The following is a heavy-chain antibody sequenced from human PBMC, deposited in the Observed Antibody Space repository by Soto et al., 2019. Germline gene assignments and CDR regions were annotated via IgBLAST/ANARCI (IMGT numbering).Heavy chain of an antibody. CDR1: GGSVSSSSYY. CDR2: IYYSGST. Sequence: PSETLSLTCTVSGGSVSSSSYYWAWIRQPPGKGLEWIGNIYYSGSTYYNPSLESRATISVDHSKNPFSLTLRSVTAADTAVYYCARDYGDYSFFFDYWGQGALVTVSS. D-gene: IGHD4-17*01. CDR3: ARDYGDYSFFFDY. J-gene: IGHJ4*02. V-gene: IGHV4-39*07.